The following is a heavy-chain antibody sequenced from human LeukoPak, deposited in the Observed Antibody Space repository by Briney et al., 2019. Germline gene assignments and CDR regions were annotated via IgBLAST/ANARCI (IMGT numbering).Heavy chain of an antibody. V-gene: IGHV1-2*02. CDR3: AREYSSSSGRLYDY. D-gene: IGHD6-6*01. CDR2: IAPNSGGT. Sequence: ASVKVSCKASGYTFTGYHMHWVRQAPGQGLEWMGWIAPNSGGTNYAQKFQGRVTMTRDTSISTAYMEVSRLRSDDTAVYYCAREYSSSSGRLYDYWGQGTLVSVSS. J-gene: IGHJ4*02. CDR1: GYTFTGYH.